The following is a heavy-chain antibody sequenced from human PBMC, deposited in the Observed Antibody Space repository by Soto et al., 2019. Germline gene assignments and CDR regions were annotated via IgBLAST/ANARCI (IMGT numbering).Heavy chain of an antibody. J-gene: IGHJ4*02. Sequence: EVQLVESGGGLVQPGGSLKLSCAASGFTFSGSTIHWVRQTSGKGLEWVGRIPSKTHTYATAYAASVKGRFTISRDDSKNTAYLQMNSLKTEDTAVYYCTRQHRDVPVASAIDYWGQGTLVTVSS. CDR3: TRQHRDVPVASAIDY. V-gene: IGHV3-73*02. D-gene: IGHD6-19*01. CDR1: GFTFSGST. CDR2: IPSKTHTYAT.